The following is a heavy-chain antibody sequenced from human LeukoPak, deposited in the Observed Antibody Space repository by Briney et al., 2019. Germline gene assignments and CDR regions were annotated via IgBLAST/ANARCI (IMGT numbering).Heavy chain of an antibody. CDR3: ARLNGYYHDPTDHRGLDS. CDR1: GGSLSSYF. CDR2: VLSTGDT. D-gene: IGHD3-22*01. Sequence: PSETLSLTCSLSGGSLSSYFWNWIRQSPEKGLEWIGYVLSTGDTNYNPTLDSRVTMSVDTSRNLFSLKLNSVTAADTATYFCARLNGYYHDPTDHRGLDSWGQGTLVTVSS. J-gene: IGHJ4*02. V-gene: IGHV4-59*12.